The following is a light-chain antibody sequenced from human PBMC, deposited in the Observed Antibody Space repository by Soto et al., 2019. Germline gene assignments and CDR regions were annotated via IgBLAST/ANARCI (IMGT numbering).Light chain of an antibody. V-gene: IGLV1-47*01. J-gene: IGLJ3*02. CDR2: RHN. CDR1: TTDIGSNY. CDR3: AVWDDTLSSPV. Sequence: QSVLTQPPSASGTAGQRVAISCSGSTTDIGSNYVYWYQQVPGAAPKLLIYRHNQRPSGVPDRFSGSKSGTSASLAISGLRSEDEADYYCAVWDDTLSSPVFGGGTKVTVL.